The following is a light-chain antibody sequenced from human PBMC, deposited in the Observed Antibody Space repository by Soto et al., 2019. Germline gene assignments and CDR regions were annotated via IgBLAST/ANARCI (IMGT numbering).Light chain of an antibody. V-gene: IGKV3-15*01. CDR1: ESVSAN. Sequence: EIVMTQSPATLSMSPGDRATLSCRASESVSANLAWYQQKPGQAPSLLIIGASTRATGIPARFRGSGSGTEFTLTISSLQSEDFAVYYCQQYNNWPRTFGQGTKVDIK. J-gene: IGKJ1*01. CDR2: GAS. CDR3: QQYNNWPRT.